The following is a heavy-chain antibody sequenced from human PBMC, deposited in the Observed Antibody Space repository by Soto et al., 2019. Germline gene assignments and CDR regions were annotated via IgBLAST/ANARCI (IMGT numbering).Heavy chain of an antibody. D-gene: IGHD2-15*01. V-gene: IGHV3-23*01. CDR2: ISGSGGST. CDR3: AKDLTVVGGGGVFDI. J-gene: IGHJ3*02. CDR1: VFTFSSYA. Sequence: GGSLRLSCAASVFTFSSYAMSWVRQAPGKGLEWVSAISGSGGSTYYADSVKGRFTISRDNSKNTLYLQMNSLRAEDTAVYYYAKDLTVVGGGGVFDIWGQGTRVTVSS.